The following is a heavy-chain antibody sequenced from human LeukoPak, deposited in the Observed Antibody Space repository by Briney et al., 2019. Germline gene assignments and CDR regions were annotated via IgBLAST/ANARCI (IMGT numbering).Heavy chain of an antibody. J-gene: IGHJ4*02. CDR1: GYTLTELS. Sequence: AAVKVSCEPSGYTLTELSIHWVRQAPGQGLEWMGGFDPEDGETLYAQKFQGRVTMTRDTSTSTVYMELSSLRSEDTAVYYCARELTGTTSRDLNYWGQGTLVTVSS. CDR3: ARELTGTTSRDLNY. D-gene: IGHD1-20*01. CDR2: FDPEDGET. V-gene: IGHV1-24*01.